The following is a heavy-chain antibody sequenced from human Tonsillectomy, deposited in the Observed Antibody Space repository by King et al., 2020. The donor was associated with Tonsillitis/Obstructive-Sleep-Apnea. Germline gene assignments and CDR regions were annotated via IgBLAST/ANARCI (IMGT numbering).Heavy chain of an antibody. V-gene: IGHV4-31*01. CDR2: IFYSGRT. CDR1: GGSISSGGYY. D-gene: IGHD6-13*01. J-gene: IGHJ4*02. Sequence: VQLQESGPGLVKPSQTLSLTCTVSGGSISSGGYYWSWVRQHPGKSLEWFGYIFYSGRTYYHPSPKGLVTISVDTSKNQFSLKLSSVTAADTAVYYCARGLYSSSWYLDYWGQGTLVTVSS. CDR3: ARGLYSSSWYLDY.